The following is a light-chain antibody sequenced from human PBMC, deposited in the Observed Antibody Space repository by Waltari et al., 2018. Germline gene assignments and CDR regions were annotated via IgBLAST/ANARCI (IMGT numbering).Light chain of an antibody. J-gene: IGKJ1*01. V-gene: IGKV1-17*01. CDR2: DAS. CDR1: QGIRND. Sequence: DIQMTQSPSYLSASVGDRITITCRETQGIRNDLNWYQQKPGKAPRRLIYDASTLQSGVPSRFSGSESVTEFTLTIRSLQPEYFATYYWLQHNDYPWTFGQGTKVDIK. CDR3: LQHNDYPWT.